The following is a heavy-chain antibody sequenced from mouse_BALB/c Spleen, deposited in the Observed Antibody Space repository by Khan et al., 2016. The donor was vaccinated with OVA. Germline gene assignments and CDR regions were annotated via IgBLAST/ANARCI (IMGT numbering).Heavy chain of an antibody. CDR2: INTETGEP. CDR1: GYTFTDYS. V-gene: IGHV9-2-1*01. CDR3: AINVLYYDGSSPISS. J-gene: IGHJ3*01. D-gene: IGHD1-1*01. Sequence: QIQLVQSGPELTKPGETVKISCKASGYTFTDYSMHWVKQTPGKGLKWMGWINTETGEPTYADDFKGRFAFSLETSASPAYLQLNNLKNEDTATYFCAINVLYYDGSSPISSCGPGTLVTVSA.